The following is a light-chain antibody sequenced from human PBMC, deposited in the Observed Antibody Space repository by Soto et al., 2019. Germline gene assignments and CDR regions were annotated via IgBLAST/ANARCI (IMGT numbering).Light chain of an antibody. J-gene: IGKJ1*01. Sequence: EAVLTQSPATLSVSPGERAALSCRASQSVATNVAWYQQRPGQAPRLLIYGASKRAIGLPARFSGSGSGTEFTLTITSLQSEDFAVYYCQQYNNWPQTFGQGTKVAIK. CDR1: QSVATN. CDR3: QQYNNWPQT. CDR2: GAS. V-gene: IGKV3-15*01.